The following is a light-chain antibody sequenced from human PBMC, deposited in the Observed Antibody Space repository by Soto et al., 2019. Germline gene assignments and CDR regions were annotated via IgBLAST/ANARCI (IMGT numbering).Light chain of an antibody. J-gene: IGLJ3*02. Sequence: QSALTQPPSASGSPGQTVTISCTGTSSDVGGYDYVSWYQQHPGEAPKLIIYEVTKRPSGVPDRFSGSKSGTSASLAISGLRSADEADYYCAAWDDSLSGGVFGGGTKLTVL. CDR2: EVT. CDR1: SSDVGGYDY. CDR3: AAWDDSLSGGV. V-gene: IGLV2-8*01.